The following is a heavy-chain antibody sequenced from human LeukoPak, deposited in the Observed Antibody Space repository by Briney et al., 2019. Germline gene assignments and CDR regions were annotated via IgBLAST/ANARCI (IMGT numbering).Heavy chain of an antibody. CDR3: AREVKIAAAGSNNWFDP. J-gene: IGHJ5*02. CDR2: INPSSGDT. D-gene: IGHD6-13*01. CDR1: GYTFTGYY. Sequence: ASVKVSCKASGYTFTGYYIHWVRQAPGQGLEWMGWINPSSGDTNYAQKFQGRVTMTRDTSISTAYMELSRLRSDDTAVYYCAREVKIAAAGSNNWFDPWGQGTLVTVSS. V-gene: IGHV1-2*02.